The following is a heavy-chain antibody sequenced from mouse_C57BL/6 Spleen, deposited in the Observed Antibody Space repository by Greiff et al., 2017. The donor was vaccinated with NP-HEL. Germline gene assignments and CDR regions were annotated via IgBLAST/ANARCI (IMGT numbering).Heavy chain of an antibody. Sequence: EVHLVESGEGLVKPGGSLKLSCAASGFTFSSYAMSWVRQTPEKRLEWVAYISSGGDYIYYADTVKGRFTISRDNARNTLYLQMSSLKSEDTAMYYCTRDRLGRDYYAMDYWGQGTSVTVSS. J-gene: IGHJ4*01. V-gene: IGHV5-9-1*02. CDR3: TRDRLGRDYYAMDY. CDR2: ISSGGDYI. D-gene: IGHD4-1*01. CDR1: GFTFSSYA.